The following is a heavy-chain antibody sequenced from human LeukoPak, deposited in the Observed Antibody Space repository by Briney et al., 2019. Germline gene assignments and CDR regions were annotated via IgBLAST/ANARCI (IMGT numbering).Heavy chain of an antibody. D-gene: IGHD1-26*01. V-gene: IGHV1-69*05. CDR1: GGTFSSYA. CDR2: IIPIFGTA. CDR3: ARDLDGSWTFDDY. Sequence: GASVKVSCKASGGTFSSYAISWVRQAPGQGLEWMGGIIPIFGTANYAQKFQGRVTITTDESTSTAYMELSSLRSEDTAVYYCARDLDGSWTFDDYWGQGTLVIVSS. J-gene: IGHJ4*02.